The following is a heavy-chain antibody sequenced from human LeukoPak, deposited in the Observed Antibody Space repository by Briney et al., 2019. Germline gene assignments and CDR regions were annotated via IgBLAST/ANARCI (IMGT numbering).Heavy chain of an antibody. CDR3: ARGEHTAMADGHYYYYGMDV. V-gene: IGHV1-46*01. J-gene: IGHJ6*02. CDR1: GYTFTSYY. CDR2: INPSGGST. D-gene: IGHD5-18*01. Sequence: ASVKVSCKASGYTFTSYYMHWVRQAPGQGLEWMGIINPSGGSTSYAQKFQGRVTMTRDTSTSTVYMELSSLRSEDTAVYYCARGEHTAMADGHYYYYGMDVWGQGTTVTVSS.